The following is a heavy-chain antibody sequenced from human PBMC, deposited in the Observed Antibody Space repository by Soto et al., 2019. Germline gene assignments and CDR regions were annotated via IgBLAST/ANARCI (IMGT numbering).Heavy chain of an antibody. J-gene: IGHJ4*02. V-gene: IGHV3-30*18. Sequence: GSLRLSCAASGFLFSDYGMHWVRQAPGKGLEWAAVVSSDGFTKNYGGSVKGRFTIARDNSKNILYLEMNSLRVDDTAMYYCAKEAGAWFHFDYWGQGTLVTVSS. CDR2: VSSDGFTK. CDR1: GFLFSDYG. D-gene: IGHD6-19*01. CDR3: AKEAGAWFHFDY.